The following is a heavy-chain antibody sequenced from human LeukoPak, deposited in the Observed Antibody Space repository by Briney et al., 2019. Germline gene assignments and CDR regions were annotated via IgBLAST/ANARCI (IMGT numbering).Heavy chain of an antibody. CDR1: GYSFTSYW. CDR3: ARHIYDSWSGYYSPTGHYYMDV. J-gene: IGHJ6*03. Sequence: GESLKISCKGSGYSFTSYWIGWVRQMPGKGLEWMGIIYPGDSDTRYSPSFQGQVTISADKSISTAYLQWSSLKASDTAMYYCARHIYDSWSGYYSPTGHYYMDVWGKGTTVTVSS. CDR2: IYPGDSDT. D-gene: IGHD3-3*01. V-gene: IGHV5-51*01.